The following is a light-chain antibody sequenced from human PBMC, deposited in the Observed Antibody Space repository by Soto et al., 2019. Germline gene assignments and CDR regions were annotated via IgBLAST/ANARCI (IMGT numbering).Light chain of an antibody. V-gene: IGKV3-11*01. CDR3: QQRSNWPIT. J-gene: IGKJ5*01. CDR2: DAS. CDR1: QSVSSY. Sequence: VLTQSPATLSLSPGERSTLTCRASQSVSSYLAWYQQKPGQAPRLLIYDASNRATGIPARFSGSGSGTDFTLTISSLEPEDFAVYYCQQRSNWPITFGQGTRLEIK.